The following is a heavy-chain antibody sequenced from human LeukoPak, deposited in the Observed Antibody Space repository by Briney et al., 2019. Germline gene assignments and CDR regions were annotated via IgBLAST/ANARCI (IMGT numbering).Heavy chain of an antibody. D-gene: IGHD3-22*01. CDR2: IYHSGST. CDR3: ARHYDSSGYLYFDY. CDR1: GGSISSGGYS. V-gene: IGHV4-30-2*02. Sequence: SQTLSLTCAVSGGSISSGGYSWSWIRQPPGKGLEWIGYIYHSGSTYYNPSLKSRVTISVDTSKNQFSLKLSSVTAADTAVYYCARHYDSSGYLYFDYWGQGTLVTVSS. J-gene: IGHJ4*02.